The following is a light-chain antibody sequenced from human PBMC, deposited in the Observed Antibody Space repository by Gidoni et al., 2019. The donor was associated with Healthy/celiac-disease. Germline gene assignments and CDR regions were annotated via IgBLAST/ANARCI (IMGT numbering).Light chain of an antibody. CDR2: DDS. J-gene: IGLJ3*02. V-gene: IGLV3-21*02. CDR1: NIGSKS. CDR3: QVWDSSSDLNWV. Sequence: SYVLPQPPSVSVAPGQTARITCGGNNIGSKSVHWYQQKPGQAPGLVVDDDSDRPSGIPERFSGSNSGNTATLTISRVEAGDEADYYCQVWDSSSDLNWVFGGGTKLTVL.